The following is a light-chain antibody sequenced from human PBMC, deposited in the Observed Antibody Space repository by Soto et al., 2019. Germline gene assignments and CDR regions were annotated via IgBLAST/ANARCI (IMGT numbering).Light chain of an antibody. CDR1: QGSSNF. CDR3: QIYNSAPLT. J-gene: IGKJ4*01. Sequence: DLQMTQSPSSLSASVGDRVTITCRASQGSSNFLAWYQQKPGKVPKLLINDASTLQSGVPSRFSGSGSGTDFTLTISSLQPEDVATYYCQIYNSAPLTFGGGTKVEIK. V-gene: IGKV1-27*01. CDR2: DAS.